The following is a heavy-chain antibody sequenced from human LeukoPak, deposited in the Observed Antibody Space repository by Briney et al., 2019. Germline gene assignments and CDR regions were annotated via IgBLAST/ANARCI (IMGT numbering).Heavy chain of an antibody. Sequence: SETLSLTCAVYGGSFSGYYWSWIRQPPGKGLEWIGEINHSGSTNYNPSLKSRVTISVDTSKNQFSLKLSSVTAADTALYYCARALDYYGSGSWPYITYYFDYWGQGTLVTVSS. CDR1: GGSFSGYY. J-gene: IGHJ4*02. V-gene: IGHV4-34*01. D-gene: IGHD3-10*01. CDR3: ARALDYYGSGSWPYITYYFDY. CDR2: INHSGST.